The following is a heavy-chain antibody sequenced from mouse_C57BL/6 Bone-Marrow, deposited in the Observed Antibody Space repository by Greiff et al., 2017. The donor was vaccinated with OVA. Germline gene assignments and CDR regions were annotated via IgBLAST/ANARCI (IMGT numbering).Heavy chain of an antibody. J-gene: IGHJ2*01. D-gene: IGHD1-1*01. V-gene: IGHV1-4*01. CDR2: INPSSGYT. CDR3: ARDYGSSWHDY. CDR1: CYTFTSYT. Sequence: QVQLKESGAELARPGASVKMSCKASCYTFTSYTMHWVKQRPGQGLEWIGYINPSSGYTKYNQKFKDKATLTADKSSSTAYMQLSSLTSEDTAVYYCARDYGSSWHDYWGQGTTLTVFS.